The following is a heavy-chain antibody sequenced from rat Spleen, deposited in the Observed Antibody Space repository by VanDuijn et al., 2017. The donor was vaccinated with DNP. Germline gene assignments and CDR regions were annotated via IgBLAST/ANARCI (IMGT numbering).Heavy chain of an antibody. CDR3: ARWTYGFDY. CDR1: GYSITSNY. Sequence: EVQLQESGPGHVKPSQSLSLTCSVTGYSITSNYWGWIRKFPGNKMEWMGYISYSGGTRYNPSLKSRISITRDTSKNQFFLQLNSVTIEDTATYYCARWTYGFDYWGQGVMVTVSS. J-gene: IGHJ2*01. CDR2: ISYSGGT. D-gene: IGHD1-11*01. V-gene: IGHV3-1*01.